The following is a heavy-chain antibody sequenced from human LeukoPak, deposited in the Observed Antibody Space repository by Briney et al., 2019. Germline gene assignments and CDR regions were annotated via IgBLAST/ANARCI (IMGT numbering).Heavy chain of an antibody. CDR2: ITPDGTST. CDR1: GFTFSRFW. V-gene: IGHV3-74*01. D-gene: IGHD1-26*01. J-gene: IGHJ6*03. Sequence: GGSLRLSRVASGFTFSRFWMHWVRQVPGKGQVWVSRITPDGTSTSYADSVRGRFTVSRDNAKSTLYLQMNSLSAEDTAVYYCARESGIMVGDYDYYYMDVWGIGTTVTV. CDR3: ARESGIMVGDYDYYYMDV.